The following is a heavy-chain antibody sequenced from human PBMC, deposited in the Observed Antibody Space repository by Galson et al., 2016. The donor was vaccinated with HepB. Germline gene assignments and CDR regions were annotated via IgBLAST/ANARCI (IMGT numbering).Heavy chain of an antibody. Sequence: TVSGGSISNYYWSWVRQPAGKGLEWIGRIYTSGSTNYNPSLKSRVSMSVDMSKNQFSLKLSSVTAADTAVYYCTRTGILTGYYDSRRVNYFDYWGQGTLVTVSS. CDR2: IYTSGST. CDR1: GGSISNYY. V-gene: IGHV4-4*07. D-gene: IGHD3-9*01. CDR3: TRTGILTGYYDSRRVNYFDY. J-gene: IGHJ4*02.